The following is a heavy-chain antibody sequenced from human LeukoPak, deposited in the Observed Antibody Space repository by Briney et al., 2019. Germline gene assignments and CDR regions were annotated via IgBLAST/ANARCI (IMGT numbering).Heavy chain of an antibody. D-gene: IGHD1-26*01. CDR2: ISGSGGST. CDR3: AKDREAWPYYYYYYMDV. J-gene: IGHJ6*03. V-gene: IGHV3-23*01. CDR1: GFTFSSYA. Sequence: PGGSLRLSCAASGFTFSSYAMSWVRQAPGKGLEWVSAISGSGGSTYYADSVKGRFTISRDNSKNTLYLQMNSLRAEDTAVYYCAKDREAWPYYYYYYMDVWGKGTTVTVSS.